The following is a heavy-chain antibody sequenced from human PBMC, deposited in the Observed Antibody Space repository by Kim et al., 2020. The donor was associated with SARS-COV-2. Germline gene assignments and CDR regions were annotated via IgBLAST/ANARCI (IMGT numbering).Heavy chain of an antibody. CDR3: ARHPNYYGSGSYMDY. J-gene: IGHJ4*02. Sequence: PPPKSRATQSVDTSKNQFSLKLSSVTAADTAVYYCARHPNYYGSGSYMDYWGQGTLVTVSS. V-gene: IGHV4-59*08. D-gene: IGHD3-10*01.